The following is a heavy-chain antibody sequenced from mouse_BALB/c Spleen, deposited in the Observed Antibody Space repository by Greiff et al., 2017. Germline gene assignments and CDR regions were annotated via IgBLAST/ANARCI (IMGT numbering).Heavy chain of an antibody. Sequence: VKLQESGPGLVAPSQSLSITCTVSGFSLTSYSVHWVRQPPGKGLEWLGMIWGGGSTDYNSVLKSRLSISKDNSKSQVFLKRNSLQTDETAMYNGASNIGTDYAMDYWGQGTSVTVSS. D-gene: IGHD3-1*01. CDR2: IWGGGST. CDR1: GFSLTSYS. J-gene: IGHJ4*01. V-gene: IGHV2-6-4*01. CDR3: ASNIGTDYAMDY.